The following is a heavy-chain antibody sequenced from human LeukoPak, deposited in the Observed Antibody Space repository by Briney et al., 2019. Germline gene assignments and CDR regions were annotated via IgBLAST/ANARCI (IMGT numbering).Heavy chain of an antibody. V-gene: IGHV3-21*01. D-gene: IGHD5-18*01. CDR3: AKDPRDHSYGWSWRYFDY. CDR2: ISTSRSYI. J-gene: IGHJ4*02. Sequence: GGSLRLSCAASGFTFRSYSMNWVRQAPGKGLEWVSSISTSRSYIYYADSVKGRFTISRDNSKNTLYLQMNSLRAEDTAVYYCAKDPRDHSYGWSWRYFDYWGQGTLVTVSS. CDR1: GFTFRSYS.